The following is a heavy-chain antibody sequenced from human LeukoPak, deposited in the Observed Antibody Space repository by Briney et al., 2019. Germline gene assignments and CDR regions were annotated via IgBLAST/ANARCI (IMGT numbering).Heavy chain of an antibody. Sequence: GGSLRLSCAASGYTFSCYALSWVRQAPGKGLEWVSAISGSGGSTYYADSVKGRFTISRDNSKNTLYLQMNSLRAEDTAVYYCAKEKLGDTAMVFDYWGQGTLLTVSS. CDR1: GYTFSCYA. J-gene: IGHJ4*02. CDR3: AKEKLGDTAMVFDY. V-gene: IGHV3-23*01. CDR2: ISGSGGST. D-gene: IGHD5-18*01.